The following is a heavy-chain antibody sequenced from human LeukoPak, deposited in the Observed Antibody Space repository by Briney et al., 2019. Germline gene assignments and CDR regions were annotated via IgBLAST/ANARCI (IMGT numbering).Heavy chain of an antibody. CDR1: GYRFTSYW. Sequence: GGSLKISCKGSGYRFTSYWIGWVRQVPGKGLEWMGIIYPGDSDTRYSPSFQGQVTISADKSINTAYLQWSSLKASDTAMYYCARRAYCGGDCFIDYWGQGTLVTVSS. V-gene: IGHV5-51*01. CDR2: IYPGDSDT. CDR3: ARRAYCGGDCFIDY. D-gene: IGHD2-21*02. J-gene: IGHJ4*02.